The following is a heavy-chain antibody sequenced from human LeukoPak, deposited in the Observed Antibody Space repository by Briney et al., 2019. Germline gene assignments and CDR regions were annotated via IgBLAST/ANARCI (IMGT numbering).Heavy chain of an antibody. CDR3: AKGGQNYAFWRFDY. CDR2: ISGSGGST. CDR1: GFTFSNYA. V-gene: IGHV3-23*01. J-gene: IGHJ4*02. Sequence: GGSLRLSCAASGFTFSNYAMNWVRQPPGQGLEWVSSISGSGGSTYFAGSVKGRVTISRDDSKNTMYMQMNSLRVEDTAVYYCAKGGQNYAFWRFDYWGQGSLVTVSS. D-gene: IGHD3-3*01.